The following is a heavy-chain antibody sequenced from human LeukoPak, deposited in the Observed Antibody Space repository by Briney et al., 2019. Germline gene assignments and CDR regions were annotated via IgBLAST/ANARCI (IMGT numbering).Heavy chain of an antibody. CDR2: IYYSGST. Sequence: SETLSLTCTVSGGSISSYYWSWIRQPPGKGLEWIGYIYYSGSTNYNPSLKSRVTISVDTSKNQFSLKLSSVTAADTAVYYCARVLYYYGLASLPIPLDYGTDVWGQGTTVTVSS. V-gene: IGHV4-59*08. CDR3: ARVLYYYGLASLPIPLDYGTDV. J-gene: IGHJ6*02. D-gene: IGHD3-10*01. CDR1: GGSISSYY.